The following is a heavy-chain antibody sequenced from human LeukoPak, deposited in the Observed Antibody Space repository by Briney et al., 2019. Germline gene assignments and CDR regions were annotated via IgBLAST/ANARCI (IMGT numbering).Heavy chain of an antibody. CDR2: ISGSGGST. J-gene: IGHJ4*02. V-gene: IGHV3-23*01. CDR1: GFTFSSYA. D-gene: IGHD3-16*02. Sequence: GGSLRLSCAASGFTFSSYAMSWVRQPLAKGLEWVSAISGSGGSTYYADSVKGRFTISRDNSKNTLYLQMNSLRAEDTAVYYCAKGGHDYVWGSYRYYFDYWGQGTLVTVSS. CDR3: AKGGHDYVWGSYRYYFDY.